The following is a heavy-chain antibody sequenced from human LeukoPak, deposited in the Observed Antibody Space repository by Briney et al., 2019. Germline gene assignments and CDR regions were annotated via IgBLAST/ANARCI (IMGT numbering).Heavy chain of an antibody. CDR3: AKEGYRYGYAIDY. V-gene: IGHV3-23*01. D-gene: IGHD5-18*01. J-gene: IGHJ4*02. CDR2: ISGSGGST. CDR1: GFTFSTYA. Sequence: QPGGSLRVSCAASGFTFSTYAMSWVRQAPGKGLEWVSAISGSGGSTYYADSVKGRFTISRDNSKNTLYLQMNSLRAEDTAAYYCAKEGYRYGYAIDYWGQGTLVTVSS.